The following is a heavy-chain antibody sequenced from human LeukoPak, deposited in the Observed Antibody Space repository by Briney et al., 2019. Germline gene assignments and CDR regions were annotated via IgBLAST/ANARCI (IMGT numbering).Heavy chain of an antibody. CDR2: ISAYNGNT. J-gene: IGHJ6*03. D-gene: IGHD3-3*01. Sequence: GASVKVSCKASGHTFTSYGISWVRQAPGQGLEWMGWISAYNGNTNYAQKLQGRVTMTTDTSTSTAYMELRSLRSDDTAVYYCARGNTKGYYYYYYMDVWGKGTTVTVSS. CDR3: ARGNTKGYYYYYYMDV. CDR1: GHTFTSYG. V-gene: IGHV1-18*01.